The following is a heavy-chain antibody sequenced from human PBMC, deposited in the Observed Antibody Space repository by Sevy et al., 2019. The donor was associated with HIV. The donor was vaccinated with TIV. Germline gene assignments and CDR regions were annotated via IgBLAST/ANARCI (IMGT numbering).Heavy chain of an antibody. J-gene: IGHJ4*02. CDR3: AIIPKPLRGKGDLGY. V-gene: IGHV3-7*01. Sequence: GGSLRLSCVASGFTFSRYWMSWVRQAPGKGLEWVANIKQDGSEKYYVDSVRGRFTISRDNAKNSLYLQMYSLRAEDTAVYYCAIIPKPLRGKGDLGYWGQGTLVTVSS. CDR1: GFTFSRYW. CDR2: IKQDGSEK. D-gene: IGHD2-15*01.